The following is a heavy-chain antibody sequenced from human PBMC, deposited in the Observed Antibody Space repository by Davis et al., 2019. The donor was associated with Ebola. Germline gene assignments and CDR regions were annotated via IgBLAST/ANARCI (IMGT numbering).Heavy chain of an antibody. J-gene: IGHJ6*04. D-gene: IGHD3-3*01. Sequence: GGSLRLSCGTSGFTLTTYRIHWVRQAPGKGLEWVAAISNDGSSRFYADSVKGRFAFSRDNSKNLLYLQMNSLRAEDTAVYYCARSDYYYGMDVWGKGTTVTVSS. CDR2: ISNDGSSR. CDR1: GFTLTTYR. CDR3: ARSDYYYGMDV. V-gene: IGHV3-30*09.